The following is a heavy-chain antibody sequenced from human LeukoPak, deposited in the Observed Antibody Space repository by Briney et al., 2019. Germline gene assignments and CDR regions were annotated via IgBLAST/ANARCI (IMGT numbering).Heavy chain of an antibody. D-gene: IGHD3-22*01. Sequence: ASVKVSCKASGYTSTNYGISWVRQAPGQGLEWMGWISINRGNTNYAQKFQGRVSMTTDTSTSTAYMELRSLRSDDTAVYYCARVYYYDSSGYYCDYWGQGTLVTVSS. J-gene: IGHJ4*02. CDR1: GYTSTNYG. CDR3: ARVYYYDSSGYYCDY. CDR2: ISINRGNT. V-gene: IGHV1-18*01.